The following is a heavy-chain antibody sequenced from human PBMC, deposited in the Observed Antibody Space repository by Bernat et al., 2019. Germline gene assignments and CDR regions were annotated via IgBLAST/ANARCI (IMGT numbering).Heavy chain of an antibody. CDR1: GFTFSNYG. Sequence: QVQLVESGGGVVQPGRSLRLSCAASGFTFSNYGMHWVRQAPGKGLEWVAVIWYDGSDKYYADSVKGRFTISRDNSKNTLYLQMNSLRAEDTAVYYCARDWGYNWNDGGGMDVWGQGTTVTVSS. CDR3: ARDWGYNWNDGGGMDV. V-gene: IGHV3-33*01. J-gene: IGHJ6*02. D-gene: IGHD1-1*01. CDR2: IWYDGSDK.